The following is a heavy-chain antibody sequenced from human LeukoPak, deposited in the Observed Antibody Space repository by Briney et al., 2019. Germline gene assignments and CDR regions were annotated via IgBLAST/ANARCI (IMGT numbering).Heavy chain of an antibody. CDR3: ARGRHSAYEYILDY. CDR2: ITHDGVNE. J-gene: IGHJ4*02. D-gene: IGHD5-12*01. Sequence: PGRSLRLSCAASGFTFSNHAIHWVRQAPGKGQEWVGVITHDGVNEYYGDSVKGRFSISRDNSKNTLSLQMNSLRAEDTAVYYCARGRHSAYEYILDYWGQGTLVTVSS. V-gene: IGHV3-30*04. CDR1: GFTFSNHA.